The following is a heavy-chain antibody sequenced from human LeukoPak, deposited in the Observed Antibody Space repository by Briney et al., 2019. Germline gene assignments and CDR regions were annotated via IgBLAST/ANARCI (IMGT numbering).Heavy chain of an antibody. Sequence: SETLSLTCAVYGGSFSGYYWVWIRQPPGKGLDWIGSIYYGGSTCYNPSLKSRVTISVDTSKNEFSLKLNSVTAADTAVYYCARRNLGLAGRVPPDWGQGTLVTVSS. D-gene: IGHD6-19*01. V-gene: IGHV4-39*01. J-gene: IGHJ4*02. CDR3: ARRNLGLAGRVPPD. CDR1: GGSFSGYY. CDR2: IYYGGST.